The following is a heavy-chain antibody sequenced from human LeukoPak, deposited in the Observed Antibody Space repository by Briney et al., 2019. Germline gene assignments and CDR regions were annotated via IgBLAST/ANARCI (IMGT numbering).Heavy chain of an antibody. CDR2: ISYDGSNK. CDR3: AKLPGIAVAGTDY. Sequence: GGSLRLSCAASGFTFSSYGMHWVRQAPGKRLGWVAVISYDGSNKYYADSVKGRFTISRDNSKNTLYLQMNSLRAEDTAVYYCAKLPGIAVAGTDYWGQGTLVTVSS. D-gene: IGHD6-19*01. CDR1: GFTFSSYG. J-gene: IGHJ4*02. V-gene: IGHV3-30*18.